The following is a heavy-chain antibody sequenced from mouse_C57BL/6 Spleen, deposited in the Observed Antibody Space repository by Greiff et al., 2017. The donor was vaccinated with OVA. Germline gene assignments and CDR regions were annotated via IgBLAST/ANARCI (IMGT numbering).Heavy chain of an antibody. CDR2: INPNNGGT. D-gene: IGHD4-1*01. CDR1: GYTFTDYY. Sequence: VQLQQSGPELVKPGASVKISCKASGYTFTDYYMNWVKQSHGKSLEWIGDINPNNGGTSYNQKFKGKATLTVDKSSSTAYMELRSLTSEDSAVYYCARSHGLGYFDYWGQGTTLTVSS. J-gene: IGHJ2*01. V-gene: IGHV1-26*01. CDR3: ARSHGLGYFDY.